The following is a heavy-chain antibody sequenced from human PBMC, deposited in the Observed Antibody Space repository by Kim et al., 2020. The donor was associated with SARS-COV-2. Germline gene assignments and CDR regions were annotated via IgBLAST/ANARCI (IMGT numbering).Heavy chain of an antibody. J-gene: IGHJ3*02. D-gene: IGHD6-19*01. CDR2: IYYSGST. CDR3: ARKSSGWEDAFHI. CDR1: GGSISSYY. Sequence: SETLSLTCTVSGGSISSYYWSWIRQPPGKGLEWIGHIYYSGSTNYNPSLKSRVTISVDQSKNQFSLKLSSVTAADTAVYYCARKSSGWEDAFHIWGQGTMVTVSS. V-gene: IGHV4-59*01.